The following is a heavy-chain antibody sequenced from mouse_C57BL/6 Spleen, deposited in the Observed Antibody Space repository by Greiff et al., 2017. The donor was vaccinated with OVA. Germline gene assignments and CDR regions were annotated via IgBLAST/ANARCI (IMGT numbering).Heavy chain of an antibody. D-gene: IGHD2-5*01. CDR1: GYTFTSYG. J-gene: IGHJ4*01. CDR2: IYPRSGNT. CDR3: ARYYSNYGAMDY. Sequence: QVQLKESGAELARPGASVKLSCKASGYTFTSYGISWVKQRTGQGLEWIGEIYPRSGNTYYNEKFKGKATLTADKSSSTAYMELRSLTSEDSAVYFCARYYSNYGAMDYWGQGTSVTVSS. V-gene: IGHV1-81*01.